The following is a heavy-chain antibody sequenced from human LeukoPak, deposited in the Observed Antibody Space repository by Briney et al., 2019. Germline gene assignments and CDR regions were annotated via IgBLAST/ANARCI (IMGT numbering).Heavy chain of an antibody. V-gene: IGHV3-7*01. J-gene: IGHJ4*02. CDR1: EFTFSSYW. Sequence: PGGSLRLSCAASEFTFSSYWMSWVRQAPGKGLEWVANIKQDGSEKYYVDSVKGRFTMSRDNAKNSLYLQMNSLRAEDTAVYYCAKASGHYGPIDYWGQGTLVTVSS. CDR2: IKQDGSEK. D-gene: IGHD3-10*01. CDR3: AKASGHYGPIDY.